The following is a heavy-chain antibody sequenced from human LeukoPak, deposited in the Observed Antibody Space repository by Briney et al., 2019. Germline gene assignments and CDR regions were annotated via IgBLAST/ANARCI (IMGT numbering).Heavy chain of an antibody. V-gene: IGHV1-69*02. CDR1: GGTFSSYT. D-gene: IGHD2-15*01. J-gene: IGHJ4*02. CDR2: IIPILGIA. Sequence: SVKVSCKASGGTFSSYTISWVRQAPGQGLEWMGRIIPILGIANYAQKFQGRVTITADKSTSTAYMELSSLRSDDTAVYYCARTGSAGPYYFDYWGQGTLVTVSS. CDR3: ARTGSAGPYYFDY.